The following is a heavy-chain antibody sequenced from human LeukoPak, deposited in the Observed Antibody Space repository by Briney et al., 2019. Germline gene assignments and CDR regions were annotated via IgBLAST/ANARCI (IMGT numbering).Heavy chain of an antibody. D-gene: IGHD3-9*01. CDR2: ISYDGSNK. J-gene: IGHJ4*02. V-gene: IGHV3-30-3*01. CDR3: ARVPLTGYAALY. CDR1: GFTFSSYA. Sequence: GGSLRLSCAASGFTFSSYAMHWVRQAPGKGLEWVAVISYDGSNKYYADSVKGRFTISRDNSKNTLYLQMNSLRAEDTAVYYCARVPLTGYAALYWGQGTLVTVSS.